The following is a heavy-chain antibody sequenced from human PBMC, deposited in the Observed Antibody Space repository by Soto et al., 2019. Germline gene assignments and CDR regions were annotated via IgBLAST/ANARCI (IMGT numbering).Heavy chain of an antibody. CDR2: ISGSGGST. CDR1: GFTFSSYA. D-gene: IGHD3-3*01. J-gene: IGHJ5*02. V-gene: IGHV3-23*01. CDR3: AKMPLLEWFQASPELYNWFYP. Sequence: PGGSLRLSCAASGFTFSSYAMSWVRQAPGKGLEWVSAISGSGGSTYYADSVKGRFTISRDNSKNTLYLQMNSLRAEDTAVYYCAKMPLLEWFQASPELYNWFYPWGQGTLVTVSS.